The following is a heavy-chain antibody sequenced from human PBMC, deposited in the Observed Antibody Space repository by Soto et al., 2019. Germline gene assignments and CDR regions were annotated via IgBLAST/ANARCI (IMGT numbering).Heavy chain of an antibody. CDR1: GFTFNKYW. Sequence: GGSLRLSCAASGFTFNKYWMAWVRQAPGKGLECVANINQDGSDKYYVDSVRGRFTISRDNTKNSLYLQMNSLRGEDTAVYYCARAYCNSTSCHRCWYDPWGQGTLVTVSS. V-gene: IGHV3-7*04. J-gene: IGHJ5*02. D-gene: IGHD2-2*01. CDR2: INQDGSDK. CDR3: ARAYCNSTSCHRCWYDP.